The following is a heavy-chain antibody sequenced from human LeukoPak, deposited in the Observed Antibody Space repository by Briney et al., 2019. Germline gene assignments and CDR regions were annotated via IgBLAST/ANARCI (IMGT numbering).Heavy chain of an antibody. D-gene: IGHD4-23*01. J-gene: IGHJ4*02. CDR2: IYYSGST. V-gene: IGHV4-61*01. CDR1: GGSISSGSYY. CDR3: ARVRNTVVTQPLDY. Sequence: EPSETLSLTCTVSGGSISSGSYYWSWIRQPPGKGLEWIGYIYYSGSTNYNPSLKSRVTISVDTSKNQFSLKLSSVTAADTAVYYCARVRNTVVTQPLDYWGQGTLVTVSS.